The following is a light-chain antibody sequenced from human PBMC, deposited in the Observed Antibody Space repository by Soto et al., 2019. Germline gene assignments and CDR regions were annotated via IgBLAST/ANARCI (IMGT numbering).Light chain of an antibody. CDR1: SNDVGTYNL. J-gene: IGLJ1*01. V-gene: IGLV2-23*01. CDR2: EGF. CDR3: SSYAGSTTYV. Sequence: QSVLTQPVSVSGSPGQSITLSCTGASNDVGTYNLVSWYQQHPGKAPKLIIFEGFKRPSGDSNRFSGCKSGNTASLTISGLQAEDEDDYYCSSYAGSTTYVFGTGTKVTVL.